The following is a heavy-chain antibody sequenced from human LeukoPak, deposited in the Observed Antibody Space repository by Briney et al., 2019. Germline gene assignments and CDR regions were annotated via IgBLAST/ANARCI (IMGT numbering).Heavy chain of an antibody. CDR1: GFTFSSYA. J-gene: IGHJ3*02. V-gene: IGHV3-7*01. CDR2: IKQDGSEK. D-gene: IGHD3-9*01. CDR3: ATEAILTAYHEARDI. Sequence: SGGSLRLSCAASGFTFSSYAMAWVRQAPGNGLEWVANIKQDGSEKYYVDSVKGRFSVSRDNSNNSLYLQMNSLRAEDTAVYYCATEAILTAYHEARDIWGQGTMVTVSS.